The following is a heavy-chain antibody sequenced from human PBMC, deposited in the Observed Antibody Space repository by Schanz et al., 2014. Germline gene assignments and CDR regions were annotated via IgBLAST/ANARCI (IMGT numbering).Heavy chain of an antibody. CDR1: GFNFNTYA. CDR2: LTEGGGGT. J-gene: IGHJ3*02. CDR3: AKAKSDAHGAFDI. Sequence: EVQLLESGGGLAQPGGSLRLACAASGFNFNTYAMSWVRQAPGKGLEWVSGLTEGGGGTYYTDAVKGRFTISRDSSKNTLYLQMDSLRAEDTAVYYCAKAKSDAHGAFDIWGQGTMVTVSS. V-gene: IGHV3-23*01.